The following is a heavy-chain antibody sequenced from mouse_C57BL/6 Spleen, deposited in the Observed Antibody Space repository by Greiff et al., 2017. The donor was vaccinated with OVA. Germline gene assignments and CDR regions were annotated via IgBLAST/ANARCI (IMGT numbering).Heavy chain of an antibody. CDR1: GYTFTDYY. J-gene: IGHJ2*01. Sequence: EVQLQQSGPELVKPGASVKISCKASGYTFTDYYMNWVKQSHGKSLEWIGDINPNNGGTSYNQKFKGKATLTVDKSSSTAYMELRSLTSEDSAVYYCARDHYDYDGAFDYWGQGTTLTVSS. V-gene: IGHV1-26*01. CDR3: ARDHYDYDGAFDY. CDR2: INPNNGGT. D-gene: IGHD2-4*01.